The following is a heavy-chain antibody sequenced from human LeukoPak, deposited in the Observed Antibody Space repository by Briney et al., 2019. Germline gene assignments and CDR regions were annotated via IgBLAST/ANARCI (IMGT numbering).Heavy chain of an antibody. D-gene: IGHD1-14*01. CDR3: ARGPEPTDWFDP. V-gene: IGHV5-51*01. J-gene: IGHJ5*02. CDR2: IYPGDSDT. CDR1: GYSFTSYW. Sequence: GESLKISCKGSGYSFTSYWIGWVRQMPGKGLEWMGIIYPGDSDTRYSPSFQGQVTISADKSISTAYLHWNSLKASDTAVYYCARGPEPTDWFDPWGRGTLATVSS.